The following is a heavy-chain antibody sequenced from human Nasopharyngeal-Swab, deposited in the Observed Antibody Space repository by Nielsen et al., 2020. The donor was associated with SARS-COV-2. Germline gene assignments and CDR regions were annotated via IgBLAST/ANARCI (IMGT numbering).Heavy chain of an antibody. V-gene: IGHV3-7*02. J-gene: IGHJ4*02. D-gene: IGHD2/OR15-2a*01. CDR3: GTSAGLSFDH. CDR1: AFLFTNSW. CDR2: IKPDGSEK. Sequence: GGSLRLSCAASAFLFTNSWMTWVRQTPARGLEWVAHIKPDGSEKYYLDSLKGRSTVARDNAKNSVYLQMSSLRAEDTALYYCGTSAGLSFDHWGQGTLVTVSS.